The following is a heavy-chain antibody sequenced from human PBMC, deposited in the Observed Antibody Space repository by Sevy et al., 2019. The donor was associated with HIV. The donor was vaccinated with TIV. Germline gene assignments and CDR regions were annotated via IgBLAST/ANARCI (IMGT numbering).Heavy chain of an antibody. J-gene: IGHJ4*02. CDR2: ISHDGRYK. V-gene: IGHV3-30*03. CDR3: ARLVSCGGDCYYLDS. Sequence: GGSLRLSCAASGFTFSNYDLHWVRQAPGKGLDWVAVISHDGRYKNYPDAVKVRLTISRDNLRNTLFLQMDSLRPDDTAVYFCARLVSCGGDCYYLDSWGQGALVTVSS. CDR1: GFTFSNYD. D-gene: IGHD2-21*02.